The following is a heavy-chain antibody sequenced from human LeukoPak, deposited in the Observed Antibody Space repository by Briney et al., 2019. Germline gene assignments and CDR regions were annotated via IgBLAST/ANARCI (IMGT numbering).Heavy chain of an antibody. V-gene: IGHV1-69*13. J-gene: IGHJ4*02. CDR3: ARDSAYYYDSSGYYYNY. Sequence: SVKVSCKASGGTFSSYAISWVRQAPGQGLEWMGGIIPIFGTANYAQKFQGRVTITADESTSTAYMELSSLRSEDTAVYYCARDSAYYYDSSGYYYNYWGQGTLVTVSS. CDR2: IIPIFGTA. D-gene: IGHD3-22*01. CDR1: GGTFSSYA.